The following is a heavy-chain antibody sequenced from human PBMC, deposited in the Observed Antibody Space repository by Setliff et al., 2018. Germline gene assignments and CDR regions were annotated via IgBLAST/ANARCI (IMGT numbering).Heavy chain of an antibody. CDR3: ARVSGFLYIDV. V-gene: IGHV4-59*02. Sequence: SETLSLTCNVSGASVSSYYWSWVRQPPGRGLEWIGYIYYTGSTNYNSSLKSRVTISVDTSKNQFSLDLSSVTAADTAVYYCARVSGFLYIDVWGNGTTVTVSS. CDR1: GASVSSYY. CDR2: IYYTGST. J-gene: IGHJ6*03. D-gene: IGHD3-3*01.